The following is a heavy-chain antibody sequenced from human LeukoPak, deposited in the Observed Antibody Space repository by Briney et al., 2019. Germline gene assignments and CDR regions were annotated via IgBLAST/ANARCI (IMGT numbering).Heavy chain of an antibody. V-gene: IGHV3-30*02. J-gene: IGHJ4*02. Sequence: GGSLRLSCAASGCIFGSYGMQWVRQAPGKGLEWVAYIWYDGSNKEYADSVKGRFTISRDFSKNTLSLQMNSLRAEDTAVYYCVRDRLTVPKTYLDYGGQGTLVTVSS. CDR2: IWYDGSNK. D-gene: IGHD4-17*01. CDR1: GCIFGSYG. CDR3: VRDRLTVPKTYLDY.